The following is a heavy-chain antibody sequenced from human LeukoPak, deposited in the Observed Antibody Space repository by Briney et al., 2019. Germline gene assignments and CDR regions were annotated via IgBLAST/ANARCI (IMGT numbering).Heavy chain of an antibody. CDR2: IYTSGST. CDR3: ARRNASSSYYFDY. D-gene: IGHD6-6*01. Sequence: SETLSLTCTVSGGSISSYYWSWIRQPPGKGLEWIGYIYTSGSTNHNPSLKSRVTISVDTSKNQFSLKLSSVTAADTAVYYCARRNASSSYYFDYWGQGTLVTVSS. J-gene: IGHJ4*02. CDR1: GGSISSYY. V-gene: IGHV4-4*09.